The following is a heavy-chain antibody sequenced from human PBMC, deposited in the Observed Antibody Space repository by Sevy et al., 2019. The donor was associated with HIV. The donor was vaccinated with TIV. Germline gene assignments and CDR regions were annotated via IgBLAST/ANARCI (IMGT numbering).Heavy chain of an antibody. CDR3: ARNPPYCNSTSCHFDY. Sequence: SQTLSLTCAISGDSVSSNSAAWNWIRQSPSRGLECLGRTYYRSKWYNDYAVSVKSRITINPDTSKNQFSLQLNSVTPEDTAVYYCARNPPYCNSTSCHFDYWGQGTLVTVSS. V-gene: IGHV6-1*01. D-gene: IGHD2-2*01. CDR1: GDSVSSNSAA. CDR2: TYYRSKWYN. J-gene: IGHJ4*02.